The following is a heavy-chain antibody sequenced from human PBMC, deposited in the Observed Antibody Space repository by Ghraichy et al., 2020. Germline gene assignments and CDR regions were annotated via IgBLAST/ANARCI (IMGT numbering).Heavy chain of an antibody. CDR1: GFSLDSSGVG. CDR3: VHFKKSFNVVNYIYDSMDV. CDR2: IYWNDDK. V-gene: IGHV2-5*01. J-gene: IGHJ6*03. Sequence: SGPTLVKPTQTLTLTCTFSGFSLDSSGVGVGWVRQPPGKALEWLALIYWNDDKPYSPSLRTRLTITKDTSQNQVVLTMTNMEPVDTASYFCVHFKKSFNVVNYIYDSMDVWGKWTTV. D-gene: IGHD5-18*01.